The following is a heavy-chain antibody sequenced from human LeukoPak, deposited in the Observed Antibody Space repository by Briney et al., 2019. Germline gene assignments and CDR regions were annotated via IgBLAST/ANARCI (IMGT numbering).Heavy chain of an antibody. CDR1: GGTFSSYA. CDR2: IIPIFGTA. Sequence: SVKVSCKASGGTFSSYAISWVRQAPGQGLEWTGGIIPIFGTANYAQKFQGRVTITTDESTSTAYMELSSLRSEDTAVYYCATSSRITIFGVETYNWFDPWGQGTLVTVSS. V-gene: IGHV1-69*05. J-gene: IGHJ5*02. CDR3: ATSSRITIFGVETYNWFDP. D-gene: IGHD3-3*01.